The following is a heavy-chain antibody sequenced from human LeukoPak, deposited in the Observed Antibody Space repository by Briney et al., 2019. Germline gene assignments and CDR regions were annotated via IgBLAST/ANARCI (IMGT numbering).Heavy chain of an antibody. Sequence: GGSLRLSCVASGFAFGSSAIHWVRQAPGKGLEWVALIWLDGNRNYYGDAVTGRFTISGDISRNTVYLQMSSLRAEDTAVYYCARGKMRFLGYKDYYNAMHLLGGGTTVTVSS. CDR3: ARGKMRFLGYKDYYNAMHL. J-gene: IGHJ6*01. D-gene: IGHD3-3*01. CDR1: GFAFGSSA. CDR2: IWLDGNRN. V-gene: IGHV3-33*01.